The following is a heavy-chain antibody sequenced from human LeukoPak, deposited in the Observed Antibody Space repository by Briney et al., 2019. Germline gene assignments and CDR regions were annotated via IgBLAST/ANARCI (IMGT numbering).Heavy chain of an antibody. CDR3: ARHQGDSSGYYQDAFDI. J-gene: IGHJ3*02. D-gene: IGHD3-22*01. CDR2: IYHSGST. CDR1: GYSISSGYY. Sequence: SETLSLTCAVSGYSISSGYYWGWIRQPPGKGLEWIGSIYHSGSTYYNPSLKSRVTISVDTSKNQFSLRLSSVTAADTAVYYCARHQGDSSGYYQDAFDIWGRGTMVTVSS. V-gene: IGHV4-38-2*01.